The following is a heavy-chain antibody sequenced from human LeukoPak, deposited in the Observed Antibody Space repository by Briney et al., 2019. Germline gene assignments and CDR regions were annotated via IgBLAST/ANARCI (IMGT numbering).Heavy chain of an antibody. CDR1: GGTFSSYA. CDR3: ARDEGYCGGDCYSSRFDY. J-gene: IGHJ4*02. D-gene: IGHD2-21*02. Sequence: SVKVSCKASGGTFSSYAISWLRQAPGQGLEWMGRIIPIFGTANYAQKFQGKVTITTDESTSTAYMELSSLRSEDTAVYYCARDEGYCGGDCYSSRFDYWGQGTVVTVSS. V-gene: IGHV1-69*05. CDR2: IIPIFGTA.